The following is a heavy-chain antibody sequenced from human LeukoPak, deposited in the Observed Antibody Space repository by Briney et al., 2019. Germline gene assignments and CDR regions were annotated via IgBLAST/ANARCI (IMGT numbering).Heavy chain of an antibody. Sequence: PGGSLRLSCAASGFTVNSNYMSWVRQAPGKGLEWVSVIYSGGSTYYADSVKGRFTISRHNSKNTLYLQMNSLRAEDTAVYYCARGYRDSFDYWGQGTLVTVSS. CDR3: ARGYRDSFDY. J-gene: IGHJ4*02. CDR2: IYSGGST. V-gene: IGHV3-53*04. CDR1: GFTVNSNY. D-gene: IGHD1-1*01.